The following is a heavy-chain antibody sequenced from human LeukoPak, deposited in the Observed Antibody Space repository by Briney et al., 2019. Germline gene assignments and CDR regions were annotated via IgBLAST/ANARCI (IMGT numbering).Heavy chain of an antibody. CDR1: GGSISSYY. J-gene: IGHJ6*02. V-gene: IGHV4-59*01. CDR3: ARDRGGYEGYGMDV. CDR2: IYYSGST. Sequence: SETLSLTCTVSGGSISSYYWSWIRQPPGKGLEWSGYIYYSGSTNYNPSLKSRVTISVDTSKNQFSLKLSSVTAADTAVYYCARDRGGYEGYGMDVWGQGTTVTVSS. D-gene: IGHD5-12*01.